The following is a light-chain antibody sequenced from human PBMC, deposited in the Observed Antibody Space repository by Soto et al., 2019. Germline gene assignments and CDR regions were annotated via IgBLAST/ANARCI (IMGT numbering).Light chain of an antibody. J-gene: IGKJ3*01. CDR3: QQYGSSPRFT. Sequence: EIVLTQSPGTLSLSPGERATLSCRASQSVSSSYLAWYQQKPGQAPRLIIYGASSRATGIPDRFSGSGSGTDFTLTISRLEPEDFEVYYCQQYGSSPRFTFGPGTKVDIK. CDR2: GAS. V-gene: IGKV3-20*01. CDR1: QSVSSSY.